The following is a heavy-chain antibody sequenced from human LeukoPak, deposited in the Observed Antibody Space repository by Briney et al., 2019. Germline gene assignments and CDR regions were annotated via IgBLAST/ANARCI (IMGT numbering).Heavy chain of an antibody. CDR3: ARGLAEDSSGYYLHWYFDL. CDR1: GGSISSGGYY. J-gene: IGHJ2*01. V-gene: IGHV4-31*03. D-gene: IGHD3-22*01. CDR2: IYYSGST. Sequence: SQTLSLTCTVSGGSISSGGYYWSWIRQHPGKGLEWIGYIYYSGSTYYNPSLKSRVTISVDTSKNQFSLKLSSVTAADTAVYYCARGLAEDSSGYYLHWYFDLWSRGTLVTVSS.